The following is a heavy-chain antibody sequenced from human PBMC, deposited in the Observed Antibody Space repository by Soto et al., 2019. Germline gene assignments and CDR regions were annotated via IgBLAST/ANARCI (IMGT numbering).Heavy chain of an antibody. V-gene: IGHV1-2*02. CDR3: ATLPPPGLYYYGMDV. J-gene: IGHJ6*02. CDR1: GYTFTGYY. D-gene: IGHD2-15*01. Sequence: QVQLVQSGAEVKKPGASVKVSCKASGYTFTGYYMHWVRQVPGQGLEWMGWINPNSGGTNYAQKFQGRVTMTRDTSIITSYMDPSRLRSDATAVYYCATLPPPGLYYYGMDVWGQGTTVTVSS. CDR2: INPNSGGT.